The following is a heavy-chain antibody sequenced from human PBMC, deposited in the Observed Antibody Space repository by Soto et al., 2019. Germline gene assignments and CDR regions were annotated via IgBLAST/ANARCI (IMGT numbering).Heavy chain of an antibody. V-gene: IGHV3-23*01. Sequence: PGGSLRLSCAASGFTFSSYAMTWVRQAPEKGLEWVSTISGSSGSTYYADSVKGRFTISRDNSKNTLYLQMNSLRAEDTAVYYCAKGTRSVGATRGAFDIWGQGILVTVSS. D-gene: IGHD1-26*01. CDR1: GFTFSSYA. J-gene: IGHJ3*02. CDR3: AKGTRSVGATRGAFDI. CDR2: ISGSSGST.